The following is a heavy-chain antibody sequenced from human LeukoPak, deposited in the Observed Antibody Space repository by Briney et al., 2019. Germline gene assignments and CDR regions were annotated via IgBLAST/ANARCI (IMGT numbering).Heavy chain of an antibody. V-gene: IGHV3-73*01. CDR2: IRSRANSYAT. J-gene: IGHJ3*02. CDR1: GFTFSGSS. D-gene: IGHD4-23*01. CDR3: ASYLPVVTGAFDI. Sequence: GGSLKISCAASGFTFSGSSMHWVRQASGKGLEWVGRIRSRANSYATAYAASVKGRFTISRDDSKNTAYLQMNSLKSEDTAVYYWASYLPVVTGAFDIWGQGTMVTVSS.